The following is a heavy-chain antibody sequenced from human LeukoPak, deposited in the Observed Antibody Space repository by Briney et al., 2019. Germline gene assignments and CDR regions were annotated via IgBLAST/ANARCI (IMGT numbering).Heavy chain of an antibody. CDR2: MNPNSGNT. V-gene: IGHV1-8*03. CDR1: GYTFTSYG. J-gene: IGHJ6*03. Sequence: ASVKVSCKASGYTFTSYGLNWVRQATGQGLEWMGWMNPNSGNTGYAQKFQGRVTITRNTSISTAYMELSSLRSEDTAVYYCARARSSSWYGLGYYYYYMDVWGKGTTVTVSS. CDR3: ARARSSSWYGLGYYYYYMDV. D-gene: IGHD6-13*01.